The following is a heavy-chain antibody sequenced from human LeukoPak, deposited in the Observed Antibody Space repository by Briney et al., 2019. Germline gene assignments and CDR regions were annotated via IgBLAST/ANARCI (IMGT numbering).Heavy chain of an antibody. CDR2: IYYSGST. CDR1: GGSISSHY. Sequence: SETLTLTCTVSGGSISSHYWSWIRQPPGKGLEWIGYIYYSGSTNYNPSLKSRVTISVDTSKNQYSLKLSSVTAADTAVYYCARDPEGSSGNDLGFDYWGQGTLVTVSS. V-gene: IGHV4-59*11. D-gene: IGHD4-23*01. J-gene: IGHJ4*02. CDR3: ARDPEGSSGNDLGFDY.